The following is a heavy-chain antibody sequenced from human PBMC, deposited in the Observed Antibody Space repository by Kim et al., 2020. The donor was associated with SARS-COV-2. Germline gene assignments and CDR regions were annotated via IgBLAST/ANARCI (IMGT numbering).Heavy chain of an antibody. CDR1: GFTFSSYG. CDR2: IWYDGSNN. CDR3: ARDPLYSSSWYRSYYYYG. D-gene: IGHD6-13*01. J-gene: IGHJ6*01. V-gene: IGHV3-33*01. Sequence: GGSLRLSCAASGFTFSSYGMHWVRQAPGKGLEWVAVIWYDGSNNYYADSVKGRFTISRDNSKNTLYLQMNSLRAEDTAVYYCARDPLYSSSWYRSYYYYG.